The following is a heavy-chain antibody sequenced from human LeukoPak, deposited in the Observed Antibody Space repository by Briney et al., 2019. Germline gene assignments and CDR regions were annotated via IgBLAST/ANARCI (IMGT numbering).Heavy chain of an antibody. Sequence: ASVKVSCKASGYTFTSYGISWVRQAPGQGLEWMGWISAYNGNTNYAQKLQGRVTMTTDTSTSTAYMELRSLRSDDTAVYYCAREIGYCSSTSCPYFDYWGQGTLVTVSS. CDR3: AREIGYCSSTSCPYFDY. CDR1: GYTFTSYG. CDR2: ISAYNGNT. V-gene: IGHV1-18*01. J-gene: IGHJ4*02. D-gene: IGHD2-2*01.